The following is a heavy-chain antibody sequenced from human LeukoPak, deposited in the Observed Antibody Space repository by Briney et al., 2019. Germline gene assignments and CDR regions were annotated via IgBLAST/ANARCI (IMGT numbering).Heavy chain of an antibody. CDR2: IYYSGST. CDR1: GGSISSGDYY. CDR3: ARDYGSGSYNSPFDF. V-gene: IGHV4-30-4*08. D-gene: IGHD3-10*01. J-gene: IGHJ4*02. Sequence: SETLSLTCTVSGGSISSGDYYWSWIRQPPGKGLEWIGYIYYSGSTYYNPSLKSRVTISVDTSKNQFSLKLSSVTAADTAVYYCARDYGSGSYNSPFDFWGQGTLVTVSS.